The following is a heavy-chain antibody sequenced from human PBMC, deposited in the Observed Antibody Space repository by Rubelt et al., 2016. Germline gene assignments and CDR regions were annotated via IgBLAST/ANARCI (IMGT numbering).Heavy chain of an antibody. CDR1: GYTFTSYG. V-gene: IGHV1-18*01. CDR2: ISAYNGNT. D-gene: IGHD3-16*01. CDR3: ARDSADDSYYFDY. Sequence: QVQLVQSGAEVKKPGASVKVSCKASGYTFTSYGISWVRQAPGQGLEWMGWISAYNGNTNVEQRFQGSGTMTPDTSTRTAYMELRSLRSDDTAVYYCARDSADDSYYFDYWGQGTLVTVSS. J-gene: IGHJ4*02.